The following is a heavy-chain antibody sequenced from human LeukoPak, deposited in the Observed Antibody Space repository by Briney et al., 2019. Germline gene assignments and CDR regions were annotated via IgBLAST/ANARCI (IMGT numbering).Heavy chain of an antibody. D-gene: IGHD3-16*01. Sequence: GGSLRLSCAASGCSFDTHGMHWVRQAPGKGLEWVAVICYGGSKKYYADSVKGRFTISRDNSKKSLFLQMNSLRAEDTALYYCARDVFADSSGGSFDFWGQGTLVTVSS. CDR1: GCSFDTHG. CDR3: ARDVFADSSGGSFDF. J-gene: IGHJ4*02. CDR2: ICYGGSKK. V-gene: IGHV3-33*01.